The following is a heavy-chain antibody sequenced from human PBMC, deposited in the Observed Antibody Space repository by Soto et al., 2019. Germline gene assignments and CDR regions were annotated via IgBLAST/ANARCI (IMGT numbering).Heavy chain of an antibody. CDR3: ARDPYSYVNYYYYYGMDV. CDR2: IYSGGST. D-gene: IGHD5-18*01. CDR1: GFTVSSNY. Sequence: EVQLVESGGGLIQPGGSLRLSCAASGFTVSSNYMRWVRQAPGKGLEWVSVIYSGGSTYYADSVKGRFTISRDNSKNTLYLQMNSLRAEDTAVYYCARDPYSYVNYYYYYGMDVWGQGTTVTVSS. V-gene: IGHV3-53*01. J-gene: IGHJ6*02.